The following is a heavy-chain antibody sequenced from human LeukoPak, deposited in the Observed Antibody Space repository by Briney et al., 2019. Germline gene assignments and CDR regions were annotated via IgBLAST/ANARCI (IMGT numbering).Heavy chain of an antibody. D-gene: IGHD2-21*01. V-gene: IGHV3-21*01. CDR3: ARSLIADGAFDI. CDR1: GFTFTSYT. CDR2: ISSSGSCI. Sequence: GGSLRLSCAASGFTFTSYTMNWVRQAPGKGLEWVSDISSSGSCIDYADSVKGRFTISRDNAKNSLFLQMNSLRAEDTAVYYCARSLIADGAFDIWGQGTMVTVSS. J-gene: IGHJ3*02.